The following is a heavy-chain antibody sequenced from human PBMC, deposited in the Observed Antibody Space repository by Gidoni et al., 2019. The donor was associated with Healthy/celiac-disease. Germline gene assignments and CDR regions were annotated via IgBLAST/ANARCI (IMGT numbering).Heavy chain of an antibody. Sequence: QLQLQASGSGLVPPSQTLSLPCAVSGCSISSGGYSWSWIRQPPGKGLEWIGYIYHSGSTYYNPSLKSRVTISVDRSKNQFSLKLSSVTAADTAVYYCARALSGYSGYESREREDHYYYYGMDVWGQGTTVTVSS. D-gene: IGHD5-12*01. J-gene: IGHJ6*02. CDR3: ARALSGYSGYESREREDHYYYYGMDV. CDR1: GCSISSGGYS. V-gene: IGHV4-30-2*01. CDR2: IYHSGST.